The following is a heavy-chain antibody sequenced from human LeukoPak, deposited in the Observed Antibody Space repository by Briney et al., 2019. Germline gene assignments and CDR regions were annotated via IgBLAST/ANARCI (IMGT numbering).Heavy chain of an antibody. CDR1: GGSISSGGYY. CDR3: ARARYQLLPTFDY. V-gene: IGHV4-31*03. D-gene: IGHD2-2*01. Sequence: SQTLSLTCTVSGGSISSGGYYWSWIRQHPGKGLEWIGYIYYSGSTYYNPSLKSRVTISVDTSKNQFSLKLSSVTAVDTAVYYCARARYQLLPTFDYWGQGTLVTVSS. CDR2: IYYSGST. J-gene: IGHJ4*02.